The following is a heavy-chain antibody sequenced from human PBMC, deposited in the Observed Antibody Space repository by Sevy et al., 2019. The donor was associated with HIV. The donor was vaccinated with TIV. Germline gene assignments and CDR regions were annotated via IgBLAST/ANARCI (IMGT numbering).Heavy chain of an antibody. CDR1: GFTFSSYA. D-gene: IGHD3-22*01. V-gene: IGHV3-30-3*01. CDR2: ISYDGSNK. Sequence: GGSLRLSCAASGFTFSSYAMHWVRQAPGKGLEWVAVISYDGSNKYYADSVKGRFTISRDNSKNTLYLQMNSLRAEDKAVYYCARSYYYDSSGYLDYWGQGTLVTVSS. CDR3: ARSYYYDSSGYLDY. J-gene: IGHJ4*02.